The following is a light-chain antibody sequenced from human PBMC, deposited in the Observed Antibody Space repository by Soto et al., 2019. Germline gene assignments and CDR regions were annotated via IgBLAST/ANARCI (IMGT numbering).Light chain of an antibody. Sequence: EIVLTQSPDTLSLSPGERVTLSCRATQSVSSSYLAWYQQKPGQAPRLLIYGASTRATGIPARFSGSGSGTDFTLTISRLEPEDFAVYYCQQYGNSPPEGWTFGQGTKVEVK. V-gene: IGKV3-20*01. CDR3: QQYGNSPPEGWT. J-gene: IGKJ1*01. CDR1: QSVSSSY. CDR2: GAS.